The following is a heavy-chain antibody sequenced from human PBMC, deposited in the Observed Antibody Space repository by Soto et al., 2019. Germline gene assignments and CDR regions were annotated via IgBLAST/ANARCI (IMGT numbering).Heavy chain of an antibody. CDR2: INGDGSST. V-gene: IGHV3-74*01. Sequence: PGGSLRLSCAASGFTFTTYWMHWVRQVPGKGLVWVSRINGDGSSTTYADSVKGRFTISRDNAKNTLYLQMNSLRAEDTAVYYCVGGGGSYYYYYGMDVWGQGTTVTVSS. CDR1: GFTFTTYW. D-gene: IGHD3-10*01. J-gene: IGHJ6*02. CDR3: VGGGGSYYYYYGMDV.